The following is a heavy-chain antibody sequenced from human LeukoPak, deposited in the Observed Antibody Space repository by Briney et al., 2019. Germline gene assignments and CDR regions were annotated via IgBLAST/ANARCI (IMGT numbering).Heavy chain of an antibody. D-gene: IGHD3-10*02. V-gene: IGHV3-48*04. CDR1: GFTVISNY. J-gene: IGHJ6*01. Sequence: GGALILFCAASGFTVISNYMSWVRQAPGKGLEWGSYISSSSSTIYYADSVKGRFTISRDNAMNSLYLQMNSLRAEDTAVYYCAELGSTMIGGGWGEGTTVAISS. CDR2: ISSSSSTI. CDR3: AELGSTMIGGG.